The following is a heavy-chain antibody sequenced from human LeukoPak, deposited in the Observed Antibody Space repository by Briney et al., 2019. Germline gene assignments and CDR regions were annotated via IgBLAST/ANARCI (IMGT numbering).Heavy chain of an antibody. CDR3: ARRISSSGQKWFDP. V-gene: IGHV4-39*01. CDR1: GGSITSSTSY. CDR2: IYYTGNT. Sequence: PSETLSLTCTVSGGSITSSTSYWGWIRQPPGKGLEWIGNIYYTGNTYYNPSLMGRVTISVDTSKSQFSLNLSSVTAADTAVYYCARRISSSGQKWFDPWGQGTLVTVSS. D-gene: IGHD1-14*01. J-gene: IGHJ5*02.